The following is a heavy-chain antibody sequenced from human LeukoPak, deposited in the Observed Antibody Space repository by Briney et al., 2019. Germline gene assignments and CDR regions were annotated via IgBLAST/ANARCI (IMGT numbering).Heavy chain of an antibody. CDR1: GFTFSSYG. CDR2: ISSSSSYL. CDR3: AAVAAYPYYFDY. V-gene: IGHV3-21*01. D-gene: IGHD6-19*01. J-gene: IGHJ4*02. Sequence: GGSLRLSCAASGFTFSSYGMSWVRQAPGKGLEWVSSISSSSSYLYYADSVKGRFTISRDNAKNSLYLQMNSLRAEDTAVYYCAAVAAYPYYFDYWGQGALVTVSS.